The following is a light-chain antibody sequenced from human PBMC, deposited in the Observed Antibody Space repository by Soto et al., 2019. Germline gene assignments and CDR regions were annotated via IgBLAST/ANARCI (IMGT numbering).Light chain of an antibody. Sequence: SVLTQPRSASGSPGQSVTISCTGTSSDVGGHNYVSWYQQHPGKAPKLMLYEVSKRPSGVPDRFSGSKSGNTASLTVSALQAEDEADYYCCSYAGSNNFYVFGTGTKVTVL. CDR2: EVS. J-gene: IGLJ1*01. V-gene: IGLV2-8*01. CDR1: SSDVGGHNY. CDR3: CSYAGSNNFYV.